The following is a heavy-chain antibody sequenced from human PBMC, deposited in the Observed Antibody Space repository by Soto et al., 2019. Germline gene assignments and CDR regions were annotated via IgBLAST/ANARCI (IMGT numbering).Heavy chain of an antibody. CDR3: VMVDNYVTPTPQDV. J-gene: IGHJ6*02. CDR1: GYIFVNYG. D-gene: IGHD3-16*01. V-gene: IGHV1-18*01. CDR2: ISPYTGNT. Sequence: QFQLVQSGDEVKRPGASVKVSCKASGYIFVNYGIAWVRQAPGQGLEWMGWISPYTGNTHSASKVQGRLTMTTDTSTSTAYMDLGSLTSDDTAVYYCVMVDNYVTPTPQDVWGQGTTVTVSS.